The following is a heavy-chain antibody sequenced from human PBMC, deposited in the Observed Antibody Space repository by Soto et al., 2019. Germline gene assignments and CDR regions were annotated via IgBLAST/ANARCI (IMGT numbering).Heavy chain of an antibody. D-gene: IGHD3-3*01. CDR2: FDPEDGET. Sequence: GASVKVSCKAPGGTFSRYSFTWVRQAPGKGLEWMGGFDPEDGETIYAQKFQGRVTMTEDTSTDTAYMELSSLRSEDTAVYYCATTLSIFGVVSVDYYYYGMDVWGQGTTVTVSS. CDR1: GGTFSRYS. V-gene: IGHV1-24*01. J-gene: IGHJ6*02. CDR3: ATTLSIFGVVSVDYYYYGMDV.